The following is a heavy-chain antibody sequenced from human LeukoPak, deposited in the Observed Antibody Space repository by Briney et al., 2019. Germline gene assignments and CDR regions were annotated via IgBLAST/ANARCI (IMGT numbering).Heavy chain of an antibody. D-gene: IGHD1-7*01. CDR2: ISAYNGNT. V-gene: IGHV1-18*01. J-gene: IGHJ5*02. CDR1: GYTFTSYG. CDR3: ARFNWNYVNFDP. Sequence: ASVKVSCKASGYTFTSYGISWVRQAPGQGLEWMGWISAYNGNTNYAQKFQGRVTMTRDTSTSTVYMELSSLRSEDTAVYYCARFNWNYVNFDPWGQGTLVTVSS.